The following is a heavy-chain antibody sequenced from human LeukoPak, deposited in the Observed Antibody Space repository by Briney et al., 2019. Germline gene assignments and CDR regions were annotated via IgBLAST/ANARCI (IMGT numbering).Heavy chain of an antibody. V-gene: IGHV3-21*04. D-gene: IGHD1-26*01. CDR2: IGSSSSYI. CDR3: AKTLNSGTYQPNDY. Sequence: GGSLRLSCAASGFTFSSYSMNWVRQAPGKGLEWVSSIGSSSSYIYYADSVKGRFTISRDNSKNTLYLQMNSLRAEDTAIYYCAKTLNSGTYQPNDYWGQGTLVTVSS. J-gene: IGHJ4*02. CDR1: GFTFSSYS.